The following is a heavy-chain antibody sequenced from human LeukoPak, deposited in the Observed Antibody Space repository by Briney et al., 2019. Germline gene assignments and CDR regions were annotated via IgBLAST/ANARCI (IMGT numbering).Heavy chain of an antibody. CDR3: ARDPSGGFRWYFDL. CDR2: TYYKSKWYN. CDR1: GDSVSSSSAT. V-gene: IGHV6-1*01. Sequence: SQTLSLTCAISGDSVSSSSATWSWIRQSPSRGLEWLGRTYYKSKWYNDYAVSVKSRITISPDTSRNQFSLQLNSATPGDTAVYYCARDPSGGFRWYFDLWGRGTLVTVSS. D-gene: IGHD2-15*01. J-gene: IGHJ2*01.